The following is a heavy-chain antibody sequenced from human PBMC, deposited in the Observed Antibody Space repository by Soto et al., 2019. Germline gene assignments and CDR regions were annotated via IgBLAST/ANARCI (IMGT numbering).Heavy chain of an antibody. Sequence: PSETLSLTCTVSGGSISSYYWSWIRQPPGKGLEWIGYIYYSGSTNYNPSLKSRVTISVDTSKNQFSLKLSSVTAADTAVYYCARARMKQLVVGYYYYGMDVWGQGTTVTVS. CDR3: ARARMKQLVVGYYYYGMDV. J-gene: IGHJ6*02. D-gene: IGHD6-6*01. CDR2: IYYSGST. V-gene: IGHV4-59*01. CDR1: GGSISSYY.